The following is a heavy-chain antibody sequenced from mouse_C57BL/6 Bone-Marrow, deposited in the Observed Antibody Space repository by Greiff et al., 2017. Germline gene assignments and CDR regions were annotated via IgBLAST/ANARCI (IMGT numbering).Heavy chain of an antibody. CDR3: ARGGYYCAMDD. D-gene: IGHD2-2*01. J-gene: IGHJ4*01. V-gene: IGHV1-69*01. CDR2: IDPSDSYT. Sequence: QVQLQQPGAELVMPGASVKLSCKASGYTFTSYWMHWVKQRPGQGLEWIGEIDPSDSYTNYNQKFKGKSTLTVDKSSSTAYMQLSSLTSEDSAVYYCARGGYYCAMDDWGPGSSVSVSS. CDR1: GYTFTSYW.